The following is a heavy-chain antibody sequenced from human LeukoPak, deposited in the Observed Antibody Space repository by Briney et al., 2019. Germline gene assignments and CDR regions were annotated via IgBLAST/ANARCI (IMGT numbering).Heavy chain of an antibody. CDR1: GFTFSSYE. Sequence: GGSLRLSCAASGFTFSSYEMNWVRQAPGKGLEWVSYISSSGSTIYYADSVKGRFTISRVNAKNSLYLQMNSLRAEDTAVYYCARRSSRSFDYWGQGTLVTVSS. J-gene: IGHJ4*02. CDR2: ISSSGSTI. D-gene: IGHD2-2*01. V-gene: IGHV3-48*03. CDR3: ARRSSRSFDY.